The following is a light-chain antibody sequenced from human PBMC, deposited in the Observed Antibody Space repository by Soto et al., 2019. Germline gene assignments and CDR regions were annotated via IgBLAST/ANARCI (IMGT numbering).Light chain of an antibody. Sequence: QSALTQPASVSGSPGQSITISCTGTSSDIGAYNYVSWYQRHPGTAPKVIIYEVNNRPSGVSYRFSGSKSGNTASLTISGLQAEDEADYYCSAYKTSRTYVFGSGTKLTVL. CDR2: EVN. CDR1: SSDIGAYNY. CDR3: SAYKTSRTYV. J-gene: IGLJ1*01. V-gene: IGLV2-14*01.